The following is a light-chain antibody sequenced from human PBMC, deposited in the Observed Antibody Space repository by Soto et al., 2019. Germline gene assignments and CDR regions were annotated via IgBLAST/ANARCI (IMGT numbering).Light chain of an antibody. J-gene: IGKJ1*01. CDR3: QQYYSTLWT. V-gene: IGKV4-1*01. CDR2: WAS. CDR1: QSILYSSNNKNH. Sequence: DIVMIQSPDSLAVSLGERATINCKSSQSILYSSNNKNHLAWYQQKAGQPPKLLMYWASTRESGVPDRFSGSGSGTDFTLTISSLQAEDVAVYYCQQYYSTLWTFGQGTKVEIK.